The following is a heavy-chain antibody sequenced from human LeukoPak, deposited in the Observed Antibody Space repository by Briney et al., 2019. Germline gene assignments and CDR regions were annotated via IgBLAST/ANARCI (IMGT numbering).Heavy chain of an antibody. J-gene: IGHJ4*02. D-gene: IGHD3-22*01. CDR2: IIPIFGTA. V-gene: IGHV1-69*05. Sequence: GASVKVSCKASGGTFSSYAISWVRQAPGQGLEWMGRIIPIFGTANYAQKFQGRVAITTDESTSTAYMELSSLRSEDTAVYYCAGANYYDSSGYQKFEYWGQGTLVTVSS. CDR1: GGTFSSYA. CDR3: AGANYYDSSGYQKFEY.